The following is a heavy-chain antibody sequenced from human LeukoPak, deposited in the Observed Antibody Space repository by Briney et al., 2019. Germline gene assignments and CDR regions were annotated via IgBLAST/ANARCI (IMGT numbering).Heavy chain of an antibody. D-gene: IGHD4-11*01. CDR2: INPNSGVT. Sequence: ASVKASCKASGYTLTDYYIHWVRQAPGQGLEWMGWINPNSGVTNYAQKFQGRVTLTGDTPISTAYMEVSRLRSDDTAVYYCARAHMTTVTLGDYWGQGTLVTVSS. V-gene: IGHV1-2*02. CDR3: ARAHMTTVTLGDY. J-gene: IGHJ4*02. CDR1: GYTLTDYY.